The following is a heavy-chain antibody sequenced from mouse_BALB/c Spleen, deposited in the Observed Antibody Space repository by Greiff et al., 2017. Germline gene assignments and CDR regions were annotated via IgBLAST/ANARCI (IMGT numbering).Heavy chain of an antibody. Sequence: DVMLVESGGGLVQPGGSRKLSCAASGFTFSSFGMHWVRQAPEKGLEWVAYISSGSSTIYYADTVKGRFTISRDNPKNTLFLQMTRLRSEDTAMSYCARSAGYGLYYFDYGGQGTTLTVSS. CDR2: ISSGSSTI. CDR3: ARSAGYGLYYFDY. J-gene: IGHJ2*01. CDR1: GFTFSSFG. V-gene: IGHV5-17*02. D-gene: IGHD1-1*02.